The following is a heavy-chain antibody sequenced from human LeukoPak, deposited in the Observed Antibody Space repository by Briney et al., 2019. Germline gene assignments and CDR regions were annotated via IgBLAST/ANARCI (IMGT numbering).Heavy chain of an antibody. D-gene: IGHD5-18*01. Sequence: GGSLRLSCAASGFTVSSNYMSWVRQAPGKGLEWVSVIYSGGSTYYADSVKGRFTISRDNSKNTLYLQMNSLRAEDTAVYYCARVGPKDSYGSFGAFDIWGQGTMVTVSS. CDR3: ARVGPKDSYGSFGAFDI. V-gene: IGHV3-53*01. CDR2: IYSGGST. J-gene: IGHJ3*02. CDR1: GFTVSSNY.